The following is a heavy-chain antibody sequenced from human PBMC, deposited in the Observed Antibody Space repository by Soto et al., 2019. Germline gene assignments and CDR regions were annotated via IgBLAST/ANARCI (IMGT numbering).Heavy chain of an antibody. CDR1: GFSFSTYA. D-gene: IGHD3-16*01. Sequence: WWALRLSCVASGFSFSTYAMNWVRQTPGKGLEWVSGISGSGGTAFFEHSVRSRFTSTRDKSKNTVFLQMNDLRPEDTAVYYCAKDRSLGDKRTHYFDYRGQRTLVTVSS. CDR3: AKDRSLGDKRTHYFDY. J-gene: IGHJ4*02. CDR2: ISGSGGTA. V-gene: IGHV3-23*01.